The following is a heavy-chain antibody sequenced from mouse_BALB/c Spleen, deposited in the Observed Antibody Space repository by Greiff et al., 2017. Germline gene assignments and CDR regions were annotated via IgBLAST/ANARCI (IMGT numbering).Heavy chain of an antibody. CDR1: GYTFTNYW. V-gene: IGHV1-63*02. Sequence: VQLQESGAELVRPGTSVKISCKASGYTFTNYWLGWVKQRPGHGLEWIGDIYPGGGYTNYNEKFKGKATLTADTSSSTAYMQLSSLTSEDSAVYFCARDRYANYYAMDYWGQGTSVTVSS. CDR2: IYPGGGYT. CDR3: ARDRYANYYAMDY. D-gene: IGHD2-14*01. J-gene: IGHJ4*01.